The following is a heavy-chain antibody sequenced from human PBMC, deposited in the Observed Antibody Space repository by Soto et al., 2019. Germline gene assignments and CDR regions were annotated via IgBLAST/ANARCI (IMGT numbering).Heavy chain of an antibody. V-gene: IGHV4-59*01. CDR1: GDSISSSY. CDR2: IYYSGTT. CDR3: ARDSSGYYTFDF. D-gene: IGHD3-22*01. Sequence: QVQLQEPGPGLVKPSETLSLTCTVSGDSISSSYWTWIRQPPGKGLEWIGYIYYSGTTNYNPSLKSRVTISVDTSKNQFSLKLRSVTAADTAVYYCARDSSGYYTFDFWGQGTLVTVSS. J-gene: IGHJ4*02.